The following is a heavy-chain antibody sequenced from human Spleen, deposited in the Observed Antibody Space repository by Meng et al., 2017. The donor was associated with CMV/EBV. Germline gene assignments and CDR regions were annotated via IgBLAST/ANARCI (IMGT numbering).Heavy chain of an antibody. CDR2: IYYSGST. CDR1: GGSISSYY. V-gene: IGHV4-59*01. D-gene: IGHD3-3*01. CDR3: ARGRDFGVVTPGY. J-gene: IGHJ4*02. Sequence: SETLSLTCTVSGGSISSYYWSWLRQPPGKGLEWIGYIYYSGSTNYNPSLKSRVTISVDTSKNQFSLKLSSVTAADTAVYYCARGRDFGVVTPGYWGQGILVTVSS.